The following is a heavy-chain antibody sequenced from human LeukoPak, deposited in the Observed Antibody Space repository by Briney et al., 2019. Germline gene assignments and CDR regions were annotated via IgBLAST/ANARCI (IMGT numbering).Heavy chain of an antibody. CDR3: ARGLGWLQKFDY. Sequence: SETLSLTCTVSGGSISSSSYYWGWIRQPPGKGLEWIGSIYYSGSTYYNPSLKSRVTISVDTSKNQFSLKLSSVTAADTAVYYCARGLGWLQKFDYWGQGTLVTVSS. V-gene: IGHV4-39*01. J-gene: IGHJ4*02. CDR1: GGSISSSSYY. D-gene: IGHD5-12*01. CDR2: IYYSGST.